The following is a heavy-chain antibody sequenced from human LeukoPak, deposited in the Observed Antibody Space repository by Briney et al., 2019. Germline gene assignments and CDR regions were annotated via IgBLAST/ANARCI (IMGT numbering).Heavy chain of an antibody. CDR2: INHSGST. J-gene: IGHJ4*02. Sequence: SETLSLTCAVYGGSFSGYYWSWIRQPPGKGLEWIGEINHSGSTNYNPSLKSRVTISVDTSENQFSLKLSSVTAADTAVYYCARGVVATVVPAAMPVYYFDYWGQGTLVTVSS. CDR3: ARGVVATVVPAAMPVYYFDY. CDR1: GGSFSGYY. V-gene: IGHV4-34*01. D-gene: IGHD2-2*01.